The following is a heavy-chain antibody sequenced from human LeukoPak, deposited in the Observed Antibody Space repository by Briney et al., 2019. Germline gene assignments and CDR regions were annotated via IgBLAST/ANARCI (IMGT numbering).Heavy chain of an antibody. CDR2: IRSDGSDT. Sequence: GGSLRLSCAASGFTFSDTWMHWVRQAPGEGLVWVSRIRSDGSDTRYAESVKGRFTTSRDNSKNTLYLQMNNLRVEDTAVYYCAKGPPGSGYYYPRFDPWGQGTLVTVSS. CDR3: AKGPPGSGYYYPRFDP. V-gene: IGHV3-74*01. CDR1: GFTFSDTW. D-gene: IGHD3-22*01. J-gene: IGHJ5*02.